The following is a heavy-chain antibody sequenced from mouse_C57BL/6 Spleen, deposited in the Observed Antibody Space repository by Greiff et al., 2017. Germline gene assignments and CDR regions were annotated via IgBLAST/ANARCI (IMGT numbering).Heavy chain of an antibody. V-gene: IGHV1-69*01. D-gene: IGHD2-5*01. J-gene: IGHJ3*01. CDR2: IDPSDSYT. CDR3: ARWGYSNTGFAY. CDR1: GYTFTSYW. Sequence: QVQLQQPGAELVMPGASVKLSCKASGYTFTSYWMHWVKQRPGQGLEWIGEIDPSDSYTNYNQKFKGKSTLTVDKSSSTAYMQLSSLTSDDSAVYYCARWGYSNTGFAYWGQGTLVTVSA.